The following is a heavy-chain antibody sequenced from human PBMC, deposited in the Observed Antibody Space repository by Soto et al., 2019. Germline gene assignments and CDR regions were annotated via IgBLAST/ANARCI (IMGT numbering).Heavy chain of an antibody. V-gene: IGHV3-7*01. J-gene: IGHJ3*02. CDR3: ARARDPSAHAFDI. Sequence: GGSLRLSCAASGFTFSSYWMSWVRQAPGKGLEWVANIKQDGSEKYYVDSVKGRFTISRDNAKNSLYLQMNSLRAEDTAVYYCARARDPSAHAFDIWGQGTMVTVSS. CDR1: GFTFSSYW. D-gene: IGHD2-2*01. CDR2: IKQDGSEK.